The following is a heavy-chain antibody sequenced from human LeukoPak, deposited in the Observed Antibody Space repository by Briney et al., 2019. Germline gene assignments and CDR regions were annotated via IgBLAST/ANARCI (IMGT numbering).Heavy chain of an antibody. Sequence: PGGSLRLSCAASGFTFSSYGMHWVRQAPGKGLEWVTVIWFDGGKTDYLDSVKGRFTISRDNSKNTLYLQMNSLRAEDTAVYYCAKSVAAALGHWGQGTLVTVSS. D-gene: IGHD6-13*01. CDR3: AKSVAAALGH. J-gene: IGHJ4*02. CDR2: IWFDGGKT. V-gene: IGHV3-30*02. CDR1: GFTFSSYG.